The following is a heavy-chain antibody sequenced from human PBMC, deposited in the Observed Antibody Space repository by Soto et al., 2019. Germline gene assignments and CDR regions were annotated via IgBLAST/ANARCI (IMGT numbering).Heavy chain of an antibody. J-gene: IGHJ6*02. D-gene: IGHD1-26*01. CDR1: GFIFSNYG. CDR2: ISYDGSEK. CDR3: ARYSGSYYFHYAIDV. Sequence: QVQLVEAGGGVVQPGRSLRLSCAASGFIFSNYGIHWVRQAPGKGLEWVAVISYDGSEKFYGDSVKGRFTISRDNSQNTLYLQMNSLRAEDTAVYFCARYSGSYYFHYAIDVWGQGTTVTVSS. V-gene: IGHV3-30*03.